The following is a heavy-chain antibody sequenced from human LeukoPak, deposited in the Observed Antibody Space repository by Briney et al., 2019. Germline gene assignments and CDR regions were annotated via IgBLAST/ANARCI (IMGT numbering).Heavy chain of an antibody. V-gene: IGHV3-7*01. Sequence: PGGSLRLSCAASGFTFSSYWMSWVRQAPGKGLEWVANIKQDGSEKYYVDSVKGRFTISRDNAKNSLYLQMNSLRAEDTAVYYCASAFVVLEPGDAFDIWGQGTMVTVSS. CDR3: ASAFVVLEPGDAFDI. CDR1: GFTFSSYW. D-gene: IGHD2/OR15-2a*01. CDR2: IKQDGSEK. J-gene: IGHJ3*02.